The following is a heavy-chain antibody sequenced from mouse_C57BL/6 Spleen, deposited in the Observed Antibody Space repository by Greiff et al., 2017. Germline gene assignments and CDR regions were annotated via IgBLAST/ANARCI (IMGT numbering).Heavy chain of an antibody. J-gene: IGHJ1*03. CDR3: AIGADGYYDDWYFDV. V-gene: IGHV1-74*01. Sequence: VKQRPGQGLEWIGRIHPSDSDTNYNQKFKGKATLTVDKSSSTAYMQLSSLTSEDSAVYYCAIGADGYYDDWYFDVWGTGTTVTVSS. D-gene: IGHD2-3*01. CDR2: IHPSDSDT.